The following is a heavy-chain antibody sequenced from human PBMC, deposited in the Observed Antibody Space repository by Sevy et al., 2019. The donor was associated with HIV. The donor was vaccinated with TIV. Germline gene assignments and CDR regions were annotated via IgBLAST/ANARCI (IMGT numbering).Heavy chain of an antibody. D-gene: IGHD3-22*01. CDR2: IFGSGGTT. CDR3: AGGRFDSSGSFDAFDM. CDR1: GITFNNYA. Sequence: GESLKISCAASGITFNNYAMNWVRQAPGKGLDWVSTIFGSGGTTYYADSVKGRFTISRDNSKNTLYLQMNSLRTEDTALYYCAGGRFDSSGSFDAFDMWGQGTMVTVSS. V-gene: IGHV3-23*01. J-gene: IGHJ3*02.